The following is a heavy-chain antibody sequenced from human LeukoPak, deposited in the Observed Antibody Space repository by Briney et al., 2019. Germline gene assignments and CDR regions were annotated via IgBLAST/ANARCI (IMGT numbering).Heavy chain of an antibody. D-gene: IGHD5-24*01. CDR3: AGGAGYSPLRGYGMDV. CDR2: INPNSGGT. V-gene: IGHV1-2*02. J-gene: IGHJ6*02. Sequence: ASVKVSCKASGYTFTGYYMHWVRQARGQGLEWMGWINPNSGGTNYAQKFQGRVTMTRDTSISTAYMELSRLRSDDTAVYYCAGGAGYSPLRGYGMDVWGQGTTVTVSS. CDR1: GYTFTGYY.